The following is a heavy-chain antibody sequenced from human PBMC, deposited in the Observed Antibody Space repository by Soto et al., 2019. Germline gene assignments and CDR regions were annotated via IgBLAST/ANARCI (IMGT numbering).Heavy chain of an antibody. J-gene: IGHJ5*02. CDR3: SRHLVSGNLSKGNWFDP. CDR2: VDHGGHS. CDR1: GGSISSSNYY. Sequence: SETLSLTCSVSGGSISSSNYYWGWIRQSPGKGLEWIASVDHGGHSYYNPSLRSRVTVSVDTSKNQFSLKVTSVTAADTAIYYCSRHLVSGNLSKGNWFDPWGQGTLVTVSS. D-gene: IGHD3-9*01. V-gene: IGHV4-39*01.